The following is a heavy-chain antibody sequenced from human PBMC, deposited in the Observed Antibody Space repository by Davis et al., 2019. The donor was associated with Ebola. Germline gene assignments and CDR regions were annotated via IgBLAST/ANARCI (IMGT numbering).Heavy chain of an antibody. CDR3: AKSGDGPTYGFPLDY. J-gene: IGHJ4*02. CDR1: GFTFSSYA. CDR2: VSGSGGST. Sequence: PGGSLRLSCAASGFTFSSYAMSWVRQAPGKGLEWVSSVSGSGGSTYYADSVKGRFTISRDNSKSTLFVLMNSLRAEDTAVYYCAKSGDGPTYGFPLDYWGLGTLVTVSS. D-gene: IGHD3-10*01. V-gene: IGHV3-23*01.